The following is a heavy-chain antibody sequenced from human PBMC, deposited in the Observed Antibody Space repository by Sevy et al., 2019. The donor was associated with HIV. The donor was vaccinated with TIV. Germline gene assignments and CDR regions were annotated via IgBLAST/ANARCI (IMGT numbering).Heavy chain of an antibody. J-gene: IGHJ4*01. V-gene: IGHV3-21*01. CDR1: GFTFSSYT. D-gene: IGHD2-2*01. CDR2: ISSSSRYI. Sequence: GGSLRLSCAVSGFTFSSYTMNWVRQAPGKGLEWVSSISSSSRYIYYADSVKGRFTISRDNAKNSVYLQMNSLRTEDTAVYYCARDGGCSNTSCLLYFDFWGQGTMVTVSS. CDR3: ARDGGCSNTSCLLYFDF.